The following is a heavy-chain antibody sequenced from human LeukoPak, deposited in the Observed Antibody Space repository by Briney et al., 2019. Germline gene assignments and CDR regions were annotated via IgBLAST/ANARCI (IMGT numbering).Heavy chain of an antibody. J-gene: IGHJ3*02. V-gene: IGHV3-74*01. CDR3: ANVYRDDAFDI. CDR1: GFTFSSYW. Sequence: PGGSLRLPCAASGFTFSSYWMHWVRHAPGKGLVWVSRINSDGSSTSYADSVKGRFTISRDNAKNTLYLQMNSLRAEDTAVYYCANVYRDDAFDIWGQGTMVTVSS. CDR2: INSDGSST. D-gene: IGHD5/OR15-5a*01.